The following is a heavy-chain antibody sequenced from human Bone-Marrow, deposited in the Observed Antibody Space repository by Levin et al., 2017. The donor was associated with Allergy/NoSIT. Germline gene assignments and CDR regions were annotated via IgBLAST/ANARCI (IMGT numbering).Heavy chain of an antibody. CDR2: ISGSGGST. CDR3: AKVGGDYDFWSGPETYFDY. J-gene: IGHJ4*02. D-gene: IGHD3-3*01. Sequence: GGSLRLSCAASGFTFSSYAMSWVRQAPGKGLEWVSAISGSGGSTYYADSVKGRFTISRDNSRNTLYLQMNSLRAEDTAVYYCAKVGGDYDFWSGPETYFDYWGQGTLVTVSS. V-gene: IGHV3-23*01. CDR1: GFTFSSYA.